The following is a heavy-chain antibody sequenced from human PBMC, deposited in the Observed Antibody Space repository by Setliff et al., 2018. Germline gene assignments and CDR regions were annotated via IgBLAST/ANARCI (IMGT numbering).Heavy chain of an antibody. CDR1: GFSFSNYW. CDR2: ISGSGGST. J-gene: IGHJ4*02. Sequence: PGGSLRLSCAASGFSFSNYWMHWVRQAPGKGLEWVSAISGSGGSTYYADSVKGRFTISRDNSKNTLYLQMNSLGAEDTAVYYCAKPQVELRWGFESWGQGTLVTVSS. V-gene: IGHV3-23*01. CDR3: AKPQVELRWGFES. D-gene: IGHD1-7*01.